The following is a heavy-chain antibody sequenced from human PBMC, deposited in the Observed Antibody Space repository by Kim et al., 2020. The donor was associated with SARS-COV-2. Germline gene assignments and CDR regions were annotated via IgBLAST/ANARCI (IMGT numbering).Heavy chain of an antibody. Sequence: GGSLRLSCVGSGFTFSSSPMHWVRQAPGKGLEWVGVISYDGSYKYYADSVKGRFTISRDNSQNTLYLQMNSLRGEDTAVYYCAPVEDYYGSEFFDYWGQGNLVTVSS. CDR2: ISYDGSYK. J-gene: IGHJ4*02. D-gene: IGHD3-10*01. CDR3: APVEDYYGSEFFDY. V-gene: IGHV3-30*01. CDR1: GFTFSSSP.